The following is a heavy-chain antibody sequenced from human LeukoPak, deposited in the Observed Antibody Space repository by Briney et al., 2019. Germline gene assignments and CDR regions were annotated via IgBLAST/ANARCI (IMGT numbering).Heavy chain of an antibody. J-gene: IGHJ4*02. Sequence: ASVKVSCKASGGTFSSYAISWVRQAPGQGLEWMGIINPSGGSTSYAQKFQGRVTMTRDTSTSTVYMELSSLRSEDTAVYYCARGSPLYYYDSSGSFFDYWGQGTLVTVSS. CDR1: GGTFSSYA. D-gene: IGHD3-22*01. CDR2: INPSGGST. V-gene: IGHV1-46*01. CDR3: ARGSPLYYYDSSGSFFDY.